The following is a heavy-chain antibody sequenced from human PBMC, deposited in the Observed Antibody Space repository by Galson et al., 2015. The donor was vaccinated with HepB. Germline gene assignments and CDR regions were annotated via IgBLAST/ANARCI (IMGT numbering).Heavy chain of an antibody. D-gene: IGHD2-15*01. V-gene: IGHV3-21*01. CDR3: ARSKGFIVVVAGDAFDI. J-gene: IGHJ3*02. CDR1: GFTFSSYS. CDR2: ISSSSSYI. Sequence: SLRLSCAASGFTFSSYSMNWVRQAPGKGLEWVSSISSSSSYIYYADSVKGRFTISRDNAKNSLYLQMNSLRAEDTAVYYCARSKGFIVVVAGDAFDIWGQGTMVTVSS.